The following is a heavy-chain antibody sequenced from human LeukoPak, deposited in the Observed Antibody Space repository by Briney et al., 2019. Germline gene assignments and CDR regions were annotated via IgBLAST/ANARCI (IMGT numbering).Heavy chain of an antibody. CDR2: ISAYNGNT. J-gene: IGHJ6*02. CDR1: GGTFSSYA. CDR3: AREAYAQPISYYYYYGMDV. D-gene: IGHD2-2*01. V-gene: IGHV1-18*01. Sequence: GSSVKVSCKASGGTFSSYAISWVRQAPGQGLEWMGWISAYNGNTNYAQKLQGRVTMTTDTSTSTAYMELRSLRSDDTAVYYCAREAYAQPISYYYYYGMDVWGQGTTVTVSS.